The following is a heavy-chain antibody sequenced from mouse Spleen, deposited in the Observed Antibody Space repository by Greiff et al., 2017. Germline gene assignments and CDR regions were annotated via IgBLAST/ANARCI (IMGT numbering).Heavy chain of an antibody. J-gene: IGHJ1*03. V-gene: IGHV5-4*01. Sequence: EVQRVESGGGLVKPGGSLKLSCAASGFTFSSYAMSWVRQTPEKRLEWVATISDGGSYTYYPDNVKGRFTISRDNAKNNLYLQMSHLKSEDTAMYYCARDRGKSHPAFDVWGTGTTVTVSS. CDR2: ISDGGSYT. CDR3: ARDRGKSHPAFDV. CDR1: GFTFSSYA. D-gene: IGHD3-3*01.